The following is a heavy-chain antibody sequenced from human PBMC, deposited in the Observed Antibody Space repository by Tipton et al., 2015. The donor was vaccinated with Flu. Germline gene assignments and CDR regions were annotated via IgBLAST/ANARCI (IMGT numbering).Heavy chain of an antibody. V-gene: IGHV4-59*01. CDR2: IYYSGST. CDR1: GASITIYY. D-gene: IGHD3-10*01. Sequence: TLSLTCTVSGASITIYYLTWIPQPPGRGLEWIGPIYYSGSTDNNPSLKSRVTISVDTSKNPFSLKLSSVTAAGTAVYFCARGWHYGSGNFWGTNRIFLYGVDVCGPGTTVTVSS. J-gene: IGHJ6*02. CDR3: ARGWHYGSGNFWGTNRIFLYGVDV.